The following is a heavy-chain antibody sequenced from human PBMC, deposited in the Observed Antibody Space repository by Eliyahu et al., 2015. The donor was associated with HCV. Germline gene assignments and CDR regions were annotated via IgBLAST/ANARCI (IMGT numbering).Heavy chain of an antibody. CDR2: IYYSGST. CDR3: ARYSPYYFDY. Sequence: QLQLQESVPGLVKPSETLSLTCTXXXGSISSXSYYWGWLRQPXGKGLEWIGSIYYSGSTYYNPSLKSRVTISVDTSKNQFSLKLSSVTAADTAVYYCARYSPYYFDYWGQGILVTVSS. J-gene: IGHJ4*02. CDR1: XGSISSXSYY. D-gene: IGHD1-26*01. V-gene: IGHV4-39*01.